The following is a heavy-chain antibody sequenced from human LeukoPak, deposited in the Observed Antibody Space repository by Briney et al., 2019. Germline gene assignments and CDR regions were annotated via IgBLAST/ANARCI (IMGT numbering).Heavy chain of an antibody. V-gene: IGHV1-58*02. Sequence: SVKVSCKASGFTFTSSAMQWVRQARGQRLEWIGWIVVGSGNTNYAQKFQERVTITRDMSTSTAYMELSSLRSEDTAVYYCAAALGYRESHYYMDVWGKGTTVTVSS. CDR2: IVVGSGNT. CDR1: GFTFTSSA. CDR3: AAALGYRESHYYMDV. J-gene: IGHJ6*03. D-gene: IGHD5-18*01.